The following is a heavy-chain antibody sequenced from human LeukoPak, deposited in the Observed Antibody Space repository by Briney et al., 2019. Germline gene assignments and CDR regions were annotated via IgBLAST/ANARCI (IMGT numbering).Heavy chain of an antibody. CDR2: IFYSGST. CDR3: AKSNGYGLIDI. D-gene: IGHD3-22*01. V-gene: IGHV4-59*12. CDR1: GFTFSSYA. J-gene: IGHJ3*02. Sequence: GSLRLSCAASGFTFSSYAMSWVRQPPGKALEWIGNIFYSGSTYSPSLKSRVTISLDTSRNQFSLKLNSVTAADTAVYYCAKSNGYGLIDIWGQGTMVTVSS.